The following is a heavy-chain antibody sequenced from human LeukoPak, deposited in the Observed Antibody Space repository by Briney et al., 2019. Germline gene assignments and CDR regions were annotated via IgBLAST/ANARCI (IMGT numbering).Heavy chain of an antibody. J-gene: IGHJ4*02. CDR3: VRRLGGTSNLDY. CDR2: ISHSGST. D-gene: IGHD2-15*01. Sequence: SETLSLTCTVSGGSIGSSAYYWGWIRQPPGKGLEWIAYISHSGSTQYNPSLKSRVIISVGRSMNQLSLKLSSVTAADTAMYYCVRRLGGTSNLDYWGQGALVTVSS. CDR1: GGSIGSSAYY. V-gene: IGHV4-39*01.